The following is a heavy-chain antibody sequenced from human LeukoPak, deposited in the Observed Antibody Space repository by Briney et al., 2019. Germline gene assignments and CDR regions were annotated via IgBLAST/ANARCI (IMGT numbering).Heavy chain of an antibody. Sequence: GGSLRLSCAASGFTFSNYGMHWVRPAPGKGLEWVVVISYDGSNKYYADSVKGRFTISRDNSKNTLYLQMNSLRAEDTAVYYCATSGSYYRFEYSGQGTLVTVSS. CDR1: GFTFSNYG. V-gene: IGHV3-30*03. J-gene: IGHJ4*02. CDR3: ATSGSYYRFEY. CDR2: ISYDGSNK. D-gene: IGHD1-26*01.